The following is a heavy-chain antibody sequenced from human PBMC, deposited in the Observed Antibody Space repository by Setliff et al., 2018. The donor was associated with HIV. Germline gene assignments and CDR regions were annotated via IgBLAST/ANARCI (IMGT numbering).Heavy chain of an antibody. CDR1: GYTLTELS. CDR3: ATGTRVTGSDYFDY. CDR2: FDPEAGET. Sequence: ASVKVSCKVSGYTLTELSIHWVRQAPGKGLEWMGGFDPEAGETIYARKFQGRITMNEDTSTDTAYMELGSLRSEDTAVYYCATGTRVTGSDYFDYWGQGTLVTVSS. D-gene: IGHD4-4*01. V-gene: IGHV1-24*01. J-gene: IGHJ4*02.